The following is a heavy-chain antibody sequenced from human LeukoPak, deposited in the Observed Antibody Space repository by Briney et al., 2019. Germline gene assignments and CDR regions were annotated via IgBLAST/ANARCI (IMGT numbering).Heavy chain of an antibody. CDR1: GFTLSNYE. V-gene: IGHV3-48*03. D-gene: IGHD6-25*01. J-gene: IGHJ4*02. CDR3: ARHTYSSGKFDC. Sequence: PGASLRLSCTASGFTLSNYEVKWVRQAAGKGMEWVSYINSGGTTTYYADSVKGRFTISRDSAKNSVYLQMNSLRAEDTAVYYCARHTYSSGKFDCWGQGTLVTVS. CDR2: INSGGTTT.